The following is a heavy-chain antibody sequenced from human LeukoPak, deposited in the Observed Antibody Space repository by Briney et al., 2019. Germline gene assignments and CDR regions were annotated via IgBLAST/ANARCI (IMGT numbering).Heavy chain of an antibody. CDR3: AKGLYCTNGVCYTIGGYFDY. Sequence: GGSLRLSCAASGFTFSSYGMHWVRQAPGKGLEWVAVIWYDGSNKYYADSVKGRFTISRDNSKNTLYLQMNSLRAEDTAVYYCAKGLYCTNGVCYTIGGYFDYWGQGTLVTVSS. J-gene: IGHJ4*02. D-gene: IGHD2-8*01. CDR2: IWYDGSNK. V-gene: IGHV3-33*06. CDR1: GFTFSSYG.